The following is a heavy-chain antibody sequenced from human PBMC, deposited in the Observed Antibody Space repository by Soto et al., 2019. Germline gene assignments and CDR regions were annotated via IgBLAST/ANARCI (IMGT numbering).Heavy chain of an antibody. CDR2: INPNSGGT. V-gene: IGHV1-2*04. J-gene: IGHJ3*02. Sequence: GASVKVSCKASGYTFTGYYMHWVRQAPGQGLEWMGWINPNSGGTNYAQKFQGWVTMTRDTSISTAYMELSRLRSDDTAVYYCARDLASYNWNYRFTFDIWGQGTMVPSPQ. CDR3: ARDLASYNWNYRFTFDI. CDR1: GYTFTGYY. D-gene: IGHD1-7*01.